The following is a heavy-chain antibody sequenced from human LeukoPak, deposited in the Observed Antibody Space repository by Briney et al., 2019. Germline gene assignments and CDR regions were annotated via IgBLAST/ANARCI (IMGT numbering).Heavy chain of an antibody. CDR3: ARVGGIAAS. Sequence: PGGSLRLSCAASGFTFNDYFMSWIRQSPGKGLEWLSKISSGGTNTYHADSVKGRFTISRDNAENSLYLQMNSLRAEDTAVYYCARVGGIAASWGQGTLVTVSS. J-gene: IGHJ5*02. CDR2: ISSGGTNT. V-gene: IGHV3-11*04. CDR1: GFTFNDYF. D-gene: IGHD6-13*01.